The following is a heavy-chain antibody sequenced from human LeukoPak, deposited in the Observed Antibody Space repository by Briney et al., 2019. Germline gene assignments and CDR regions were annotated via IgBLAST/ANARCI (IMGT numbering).Heavy chain of an antibody. Sequence: PGGSLRLSCAASGFTFSSYAMHWVRQAPGKGLEWVAVISYDGNNKYYADSVKGRFTISRDNSKNTLYLQMNSLRPEDTAVYYCARVLPLQYYDGSGCYDYWGQGTLVTVSS. D-gene: IGHD3-22*01. CDR1: GFTFSSYA. CDR2: ISYDGNNK. V-gene: IGHV3-30-3*01. CDR3: ARVLPLQYYDGSGCYDY. J-gene: IGHJ4*02.